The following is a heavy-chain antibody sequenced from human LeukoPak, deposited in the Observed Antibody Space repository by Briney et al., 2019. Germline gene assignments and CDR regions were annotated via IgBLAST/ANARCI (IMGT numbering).Heavy chain of an antibody. CDR2: ISSGGGTI. CDR3: AKSWTGRAARFDY. CDR1: EFTFSDYF. V-gene: IGHV3-11*04. D-gene: IGHD6-6*01. J-gene: IGHJ4*02. Sequence: GGSLRLSCAASEFTFSDYFMSWIRQAPGKGLEWVSYISSGGGTIYYAEFVKGRFTISRDNAKNSLYLQMNSLRAEDTAVYYCAKSWTGRAARFDYWGQGTLVTVSS.